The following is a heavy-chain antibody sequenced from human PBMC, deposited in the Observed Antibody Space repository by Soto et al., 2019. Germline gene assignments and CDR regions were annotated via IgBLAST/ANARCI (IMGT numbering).Heavy chain of an antibody. CDR3: AKDMRGSGRYYLYGMDV. Sequence: EVQLLESGGGLVQPGGSLRLSCAASGFTFTTYAMSWVRQAPGKGLEWVSTISASGGSTYHADSVKGRFTISRDNSKNTLSMQMNSLRDEDTAAYYCAKDMRGSGRYYLYGMDVWGQGTTVTVS. V-gene: IGHV3-23*01. D-gene: IGHD3-10*01. CDR2: ISASGGST. J-gene: IGHJ6*02. CDR1: GFTFTTYA.